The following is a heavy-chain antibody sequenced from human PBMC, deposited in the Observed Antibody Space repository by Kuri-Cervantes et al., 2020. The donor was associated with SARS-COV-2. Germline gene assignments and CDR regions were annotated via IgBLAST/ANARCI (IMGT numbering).Heavy chain of an antibody. V-gene: IGHV3-21*01. D-gene: IGHD2-21*01. CDR3: ARVYNCEYFYYLGV. J-gene: IGHJ6*03. CDR2: ISSTSVFK. CDR1: GFTFSAFT. Sequence: GESLKISCAASGFTFSAFTISWVRQAPGKGLEWVAAISSTSVFKYYADSVKGRFTISRDNARDSVSLQMDSLRAEDTAIYYCARVYNCEYFYYLGVWGIGTTVTVSS.